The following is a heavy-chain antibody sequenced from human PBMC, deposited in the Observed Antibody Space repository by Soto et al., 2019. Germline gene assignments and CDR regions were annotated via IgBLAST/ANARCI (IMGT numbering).Heavy chain of an antibody. V-gene: IGHV5-10-1*03. J-gene: IGHJ3*02. CDR1: GYGFTSYW. Sequence: EGQLVQSGPEVKVPGESLRISCKGSGYGFTSYWISWVRQMPGKGLEWMGRIDPNDSYATYSPSFQGHVTISADKSINTAYLQWNSLEASDTAIYYCARRGYSDHDWHTFDIWGQGTMVTVSS. CDR3: ARRGYSDHDWHTFDI. CDR2: IDPNDSYA. D-gene: IGHD5-12*01.